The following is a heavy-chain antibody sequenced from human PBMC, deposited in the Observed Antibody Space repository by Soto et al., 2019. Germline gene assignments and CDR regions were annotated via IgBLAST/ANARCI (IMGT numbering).Heavy chain of an antibody. Sequence: VLLEQSGAEVKKPGSSVKVSCKTSGGTFSNFAISWVRLAPGQGLEWMGVIIPKFSAPTYAQKFQGRVMITAAASTSTAFMELSSLRSENTAVDCCGRDRVMRGTSYSRGIDVWGQGTTVIVSS. V-gene: IGHV1-69*12. CDR3: GRDRVMRGTSYSRGIDV. D-gene: IGHD2-21*01. CDR1: GGTFSNFA. CDR2: IIPKFSAP. J-gene: IGHJ6*02.